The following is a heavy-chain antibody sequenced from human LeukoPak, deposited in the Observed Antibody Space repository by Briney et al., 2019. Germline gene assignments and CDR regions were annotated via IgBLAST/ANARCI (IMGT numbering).Heavy chain of an antibody. D-gene: IGHD3-10*01. J-gene: IGHJ4*02. CDR1: GYSFTSYW. Sequence: GESLKISCKGSGYSFTSYWIGWGRQLPGKGLEWMGIIYPGDSDTRYSPSFQGQVTISADKSISTAYLQWSSLKASDTAMYYCARYMRFGELLLDQWGQGTLVTVSS. V-gene: IGHV5-51*01. CDR2: IYPGDSDT. CDR3: ARYMRFGELLLDQ.